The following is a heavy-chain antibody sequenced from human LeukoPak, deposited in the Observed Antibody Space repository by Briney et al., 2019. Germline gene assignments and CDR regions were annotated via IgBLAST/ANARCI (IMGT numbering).Heavy chain of an antibody. D-gene: IGHD3-22*01. V-gene: IGHV4-59*12. CDR1: GGSISTYY. Sequence: SETLSLTCTVSGGSISTYYWSWIRQPPGKGLEWIGSIYYSGSTNYNPSLKSRVTMSVDTSKNQFSLKVSSVTAADTAVYYCARCPVDGSDSSGRRWFDPWGQGTLVTVSS. CDR3: ARCPVDGSDSSGRRWFDP. J-gene: IGHJ5*02. CDR2: IYYSGST.